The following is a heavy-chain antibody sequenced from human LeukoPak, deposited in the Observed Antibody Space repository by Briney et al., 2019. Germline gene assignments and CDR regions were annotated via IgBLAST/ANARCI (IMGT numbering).Heavy chain of an antibody. CDR1: GYTFTGYY. V-gene: IGHV1-2*04. D-gene: IGHD1-14*01. CDR3: ARTTTRTNWYFDL. CDR2: INPNSGGT. J-gene: IGHJ2*01. Sequence: ASVKVSCKASGYTFTGYYMHWVRQAPGQGLEWMGWINPNSGGTNYAQKFQGWVTMTRDTSISTAYMELSRLRSDDTAVYYRARTTTRTNWYFDLWGRGTLVTVSS.